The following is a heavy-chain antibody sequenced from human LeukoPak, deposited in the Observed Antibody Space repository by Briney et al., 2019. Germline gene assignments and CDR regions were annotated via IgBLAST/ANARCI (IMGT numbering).Heavy chain of an antibody. J-gene: IGHJ2*01. CDR1: GGSFSGFF. CDR3: ARHQGVVDL. D-gene: IGHD3-3*01. Sequence: PSETLSLTCAVYGGSFSGFFWTWVRQPPGKGLEWIGEINHSGSTNYNPSLKSRVTISVDTSKNQFSLKLSSVTVADTAVYYCARHQGVVDLWGRGSLVTVS. CDR2: INHSGST. V-gene: IGHV4-34*01.